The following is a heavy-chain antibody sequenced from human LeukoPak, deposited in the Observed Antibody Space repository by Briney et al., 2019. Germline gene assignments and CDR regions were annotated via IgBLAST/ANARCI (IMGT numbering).Heavy chain of an antibody. CDR1: GGTFSSYA. CDR2: IIPIFGTA. J-gene: IGHJ4*02. CDR3: TRLYVDTAMVDFDY. D-gene: IGHD5-18*01. V-gene: IGHV1-69*06. Sequence: SVKVSCKASGGTFSSYAISWVRQAPGQGLEWMGGIIPIFGTANYAQKFQGRVTITADKSTSTAYMELSSLRSEDTAVYYCTRLYVDTAMVDFDYWGQGTLVTVSS.